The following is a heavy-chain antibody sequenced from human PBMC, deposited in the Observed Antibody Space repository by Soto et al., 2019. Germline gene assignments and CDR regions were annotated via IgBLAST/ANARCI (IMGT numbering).Heavy chain of an antibody. J-gene: IGHJ5*02. CDR3: ARAKYYYDSSGYYYRNNWFDP. CDR1: GGTFSSYT. CDR2: IIPILGIA. Sequence: SVKVSCKASGGTFSSYTISWVRQAPGQGLEWMGRIIPILGIANYAQKFQGRVTITADKSTSTAYMELSSLRSEDTAVYYCARAKYYYDSSGYYYRNNWFDPWGQGTLVTVSS. V-gene: IGHV1-69*02. D-gene: IGHD3-22*01.